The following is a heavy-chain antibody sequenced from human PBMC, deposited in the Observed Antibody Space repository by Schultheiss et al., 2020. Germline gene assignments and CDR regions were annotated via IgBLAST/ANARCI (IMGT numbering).Heavy chain of an antibody. CDR1: GGSISSSSYY. Sequence: SETLSLTCTVSGGSISSSSYYWSWIRQHPGKGLEWIGYIYYSGSTNYNPSLKSRVTISVDTSKNQFSLKLSSVTAADTAVYYCARNVPSYQYYDMDVWGQGTTVTVS. CDR3: ARNVPSYQYYDMDV. CDR2: IYYSGST. J-gene: IGHJ6*02. V-gene: IGHV4-61*05.